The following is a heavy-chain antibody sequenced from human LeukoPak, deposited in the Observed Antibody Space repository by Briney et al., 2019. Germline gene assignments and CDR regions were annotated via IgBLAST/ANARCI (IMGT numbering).Heavy chain of an antibody. CDR2: THYIGTI. V-gene: IGHV4-39*01. CDR1: GDSITSSGYS. J-gene: IGHJ4*02. Sequence: SETLSLTCNVSGDSITSSGYSWGWIRQPPGKGLEWIGNTHYIGTINYNPSLRSRVSMSVDSAKNQFSLKMTSVTAADTAVYYCARRVHGSRRREHWGQGTLITVSS. D-gene: IGHD3-10*01. CDR3: ARRVHGSRRREH.